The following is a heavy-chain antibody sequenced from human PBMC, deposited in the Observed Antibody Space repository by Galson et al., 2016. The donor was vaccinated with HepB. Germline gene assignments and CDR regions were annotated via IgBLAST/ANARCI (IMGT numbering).Heavy chain of an antibody. CDR2: IYGDDDK. CDR1: GFSLSTNVVG. V-gene: IGHV2-5*02. J-gene: IGHJ3*02. CDR3: PDLTGLMGDAFDI. Sequence: PSLVKPTQTLTLTCTFSGFSLSTNVVGVGWIRQPPGKALEWLALIYGDDDKRYRPSLKSRLTIRKAYLQWSSLQASDTAMYFCARRTNQPDLTGLMGDAFDIWGQGTKVIVSS. D-gene: IGHD6-19*01.